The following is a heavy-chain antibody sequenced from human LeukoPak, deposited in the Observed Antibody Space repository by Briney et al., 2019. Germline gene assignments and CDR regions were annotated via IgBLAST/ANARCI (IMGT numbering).Heavy chain of an antibody. CDR2: TYYRSKWYN. D-gene: IGHD3-10*01. CDR3: ATRSPGRGDFDY. Sequence: SQTLSLTFAISGDSVSTNVATWNCIRQTPSRGLEWLATTYYRSKWYNDFAVSVKSRIAINADTSKNQFSLQLNSMSPEDTAVYYCATRSPGRGDFDYWGPGTLVTVSS. CDR1: GDSVSTNVAT. V-gene: IGHV6-1*01. J-gene: IGHJ4*02.